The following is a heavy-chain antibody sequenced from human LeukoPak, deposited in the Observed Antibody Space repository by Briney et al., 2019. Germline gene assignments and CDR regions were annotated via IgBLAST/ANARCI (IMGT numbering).Heavy chain of an antibody. V-gene: IGHV3-48*01. CDR3: ARDTYYGDYGLGDYYYGMDV. Sequence: GGSLRLSCAASGFTFSSYGMNWVRQAPGKGLEWVSYISSSSSTIYYADSVKGRFTISRDNAKNSLYLQMNSLRAEDTAVYYCARDTYYGDYGLGDYYYGMDVWGQGTTVTVSS. CDR1: GFTFSSYG. CDR2: ISSSSSTI. J-gene: IGHJ6*02. D-gene: IGHD4-17*01.